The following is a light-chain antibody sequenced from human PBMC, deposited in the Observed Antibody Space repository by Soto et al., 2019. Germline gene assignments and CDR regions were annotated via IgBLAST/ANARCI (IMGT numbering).Light chain of an antibody. CDR3: CSYAGSYPYV. V-gene: IGLV2-11*01. CDR1: SSDVGGYNY. Sequence: QSAPTQPRSVSGSPGQSVTISCTGTSSDVGGYNYVSWYQQHPGKAPKLMIYDVSKRPSGVPDRFSGSKSGNTASLTISGLQAEDEADYYCCSYAGSYPYVFGTGTKVTVL. J-gene: IGLJ1*01. CDR2: DVS.